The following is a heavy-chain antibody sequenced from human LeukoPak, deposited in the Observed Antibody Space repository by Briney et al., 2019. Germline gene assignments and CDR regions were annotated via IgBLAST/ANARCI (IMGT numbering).Heavy chain of an antibody. Sequence: PGGSLRLSCAASGFTFSSYAMTWVRQAPGKGLEWVSSIRCSGGSTYYADSVKGRLTISRDNSKNTLYLQMNGLRAEDTAVYYCAKDCHDSGTYYTNFDYWGQGTLVSVTS. CDR1: GFTFSSYA. CDR3: AKDCHDSGTYYTNFDY. V-gene: IGHV3-23*01. J-gene: IGHJ4*02. CDR2: IRCSGGST. D-gene: IGHD3-10*01.